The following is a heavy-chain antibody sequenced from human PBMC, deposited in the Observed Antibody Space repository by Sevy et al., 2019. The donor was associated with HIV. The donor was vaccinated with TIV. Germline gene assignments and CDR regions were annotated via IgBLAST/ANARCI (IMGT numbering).Heavy chain of an antibody. CDR2: LKSDVYGGTV. CDR3: TRWKAAQSIFDY. Sequence: GGCLRLSCTASGFTFGDYCMSWVRQAPGKGLEWVAFLKSDVYGGTVDHAASVRGRFVISRDDSKTIAYLQMNDLKTEDTGVYYCTRWKAAQSIFDYWGQGALVTV. V-gene: IGHV3-49*04. J-gene: IGHJ4*02. CDR1: GFTFGDYC. D-gene: IGHD6-13*01.